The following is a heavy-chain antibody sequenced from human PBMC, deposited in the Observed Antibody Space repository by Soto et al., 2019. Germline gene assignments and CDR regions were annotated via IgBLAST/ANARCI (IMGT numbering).Heavy chain of an antibody. J-gene: IGHJ5*02. CDR3: AREGPGDFWTRFDD. CDR1: GFTFNSFA. CDR2: RSYHGSNK. D-gene: IGHD3-3*01. V-gene: IGHV3-30-3*01. Sequence: QVHLVESGGGVVQPGRSLRLSCAASGFTFNSFAMHWVRQAPGKGLEWVAVRSYHGSNKHYADSVEGRFTISRDNSKNTVYLQMNSLRGEDSAGYYCAREGPGDFWTRFDDGGQGTLVTVSS.